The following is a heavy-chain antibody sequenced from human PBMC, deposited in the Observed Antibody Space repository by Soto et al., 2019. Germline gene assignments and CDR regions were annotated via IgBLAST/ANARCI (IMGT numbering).Heavy chain of an antibody. D-gene: IGHD3-3*01. CDR1: GFTFSSYG. CDR2: ISYDGSNK. V-gene: IGHV3-30*18. Sequence: QVQLVESGGGVVQPGRSLRLSCAASGFTFSSYGMHWVRQAPCKGLEWVAVISYDGSNKYYADSVKGRFTISRDNSKNTLYLQMNSLRAEDTAVYYCAKDSYYDFWSGYLNAYFDYWGQGTLVTVSS. J-gene: IGHJ4*02. CDR3: AKDSYYDFWSGYLNAYFDY.